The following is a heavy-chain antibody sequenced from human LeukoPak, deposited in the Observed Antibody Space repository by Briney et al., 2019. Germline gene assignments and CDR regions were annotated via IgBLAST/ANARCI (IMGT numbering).Heavy chain of an antibody. Sequence: PSETLSLTCAVYGGSFSGYYWSWIRQPPGKGLEWIGEINRSGSTNYNPSLKSRVTISVDTSKNQFSLKLSSVTAADTAVYYCARGRSNGWFYWGQGTLVTVSS. J-gene: IGHJ4*02. V-gene: IGHV4-34*01. CDR3: ARGRSNGWFY. CDR1: GGSFSGYY. D-gene: IGHD2-8*01. CDR2: INRSGST.